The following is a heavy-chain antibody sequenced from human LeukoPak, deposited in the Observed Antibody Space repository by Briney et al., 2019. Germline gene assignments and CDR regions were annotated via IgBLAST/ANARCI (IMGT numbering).Heavy chain of an antibody. Sequence: PGGSLRPSCAASGFTFSTYTMNWVRQAPGKGLEWVSYISSSGSTIYYADSVKGRFTISRDNAKNSLYLQMNSLRAEDTAVYYCARDTVVVVAATAAKNYYYYMDVWGKGTTVTVSS. CDR2: ISSSGSTI. J-gene: IGHJ6*03. CDR1: GFTFSTYT. D-gene: IGHD2-15*01. V-gene: IGHV3-48*01. CDR3: ARDTVVVVAATAAKNYYYYMDV.